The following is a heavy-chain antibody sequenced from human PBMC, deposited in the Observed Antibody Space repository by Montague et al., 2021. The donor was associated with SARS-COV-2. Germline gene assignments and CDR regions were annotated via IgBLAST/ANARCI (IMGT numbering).Heavy chain of an antibody. CDR1: GGSISSNY. CDR2: IYYGGST. CDR3: ARVRYYGSGTSLGMDV. Sequence: SETLSLTCTVSGGSISSNYWSWIRQPPGKGLEWIGYIYYGGSTNYNPSLKSRVTISVDTSKNQFSLKLSSVTAADTAVYYCARVRYYGSGTSLGMDVWGQGTTVTVSS. D-gene: IGHD3-10*01. V-gene: IGHV4-59*01. J-gene: IGHJ6*02.